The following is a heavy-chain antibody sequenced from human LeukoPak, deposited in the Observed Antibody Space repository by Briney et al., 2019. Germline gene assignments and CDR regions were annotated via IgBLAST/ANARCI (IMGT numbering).Heavy chain of an antibody. D-gene: IGHD3-22*01. V-gene: IGHV3-48*01. CDR2: ISGSSGII. CDR3: ARGYYDSSGYYVY. CDR1: GFTFNTYT. Sequence: GGSLRLSCAASGFTFNTYTMNWVRLAPGKGLEWVSYISGSSGIIDYADSVRGRFTISRDNAKNSLYLQMNSLRAEDTAVYYCARGYYDSSGYYVYWGQGTLVTVSS. J-gene: IGHJ4*02.